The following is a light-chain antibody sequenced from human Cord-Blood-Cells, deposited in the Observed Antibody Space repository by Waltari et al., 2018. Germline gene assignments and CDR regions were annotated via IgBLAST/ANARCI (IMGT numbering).Light chain of an antibody. CDR1: QGISIY. V-gene: IGKV1-8*01. Sequence: ALRMTQSPSSFPVPTGDRVTITCRASQGISIYLVWYMQKPEKAPKLLINAASTLQSGVPARVTGGRYRTAFTLTISGLQSKEYRTDYCQKYYRGYSVGQATKREI. CDR3: QKYYRGYS. CDR2: AAS. J-gene: IGKJ2*03.